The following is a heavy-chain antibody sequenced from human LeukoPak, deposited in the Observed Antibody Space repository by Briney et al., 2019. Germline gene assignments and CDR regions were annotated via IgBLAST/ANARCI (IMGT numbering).Heavy chain of an antibody. CDR3: AKYSSGWYSAIDY. CDR1: GFTFSSYA. Sequence: GGSLRLSCAASGFTFSSYAKSWVRQAPGKGLEWVSAISGSGGSTYYADSVKGRFTISRDNSKNTLYLQMNSLRAEDTAVYYCAKYSSGWYSAIDYWGQGTLVTVSS. V-gene: IGHV3-23*01. D-gene: IGHD6-19*01. CDR2: ISGSGGST. J-gene: IGHJ4*02.